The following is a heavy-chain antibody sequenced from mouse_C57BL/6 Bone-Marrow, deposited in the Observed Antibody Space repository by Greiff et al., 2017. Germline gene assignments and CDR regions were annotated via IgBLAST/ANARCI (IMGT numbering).Heavy chain of an antibody. V-gene: IGHV7-1*01. CDR2: SRNKANDYTT. CDR3: ARDVDYGNWFAY. D-gene: IGHD2-1*01. J-gene: IGHJ3*01. CDR1: GFTFSDFY. Sequence: EVKLVESGGGLVQSGRSLRLSCATSGFTFSDFYMEWVRQAPGKGLEWIAASRNKANDYTTEYSASVKGRFIVSRDTSQSILYLQMNALRAEDTAIYYCARDVDYGNWFAYWGQGTLVTVSA.